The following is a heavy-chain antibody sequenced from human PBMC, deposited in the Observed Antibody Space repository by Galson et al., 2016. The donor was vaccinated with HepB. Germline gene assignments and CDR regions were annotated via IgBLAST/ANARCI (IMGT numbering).Heavy chain of an antibody. J-gene: IGHJ4*02. CDR2: VSFNGKVQ. V-gene: IGHV3-30*03. D-gene: IGHD1-7*01. Sequence: SLRLSCAASGFTFGDYGMHWVRQAPGKGPEWVGVVSFNGKVQYYADSVKGRFTISRDNSKNTLYLQMDSLRVEDTALYYCARIIKTGTTSHFDYWGQGTLVTVSS. CDR1: GFTFGDYG. CDR3: ARIIKTGTTSHFDY.